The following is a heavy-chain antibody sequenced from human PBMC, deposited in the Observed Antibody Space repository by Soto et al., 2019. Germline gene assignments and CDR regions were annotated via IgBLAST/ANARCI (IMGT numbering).Heavy chain of an antibody. CDR3: XXXXXXXXXXXXSSDTPANDYGLDV. Sequence: EVQLVQSGAEVKKPGESVEISCQASGEGSGDTFTIYWLAWVRQMPGKGLEWVGMIWPADSKTRYSPSFEGQITISAXESXTTAXXXXXXXXXXXXXXXXXXXXXXXXXXXXXSSDTPANDYGLDVWGQGTSVTVS. CDR2: IWPADSKT. V-gene: IGHV5-51*01. J-gene: IGHJ6*02. CDR1: GEGSGDTFTIYW.